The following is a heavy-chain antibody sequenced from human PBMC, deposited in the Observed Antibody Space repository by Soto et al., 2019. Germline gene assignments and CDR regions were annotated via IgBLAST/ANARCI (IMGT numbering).Heavy chain of an antibody. V-gene: IGHV4-59*01. Sequence: SETLSLTCTVSGGSISSYYWSWIRQPPGKGLEWIGYIYYSGGTNYNPSLKSRVTISVDTSKNQFSLKLSSVTAADTAVYYCARDRLDSSGYPYYFDYWGQGTLVTVSS. J-gene: IGHJ4*02. D-gene: IGHD3-22*01. CDR1: GGSISSYY. CDR2: IYYSGGT. CDR3: ARDRLDSSGYPYYFDY.